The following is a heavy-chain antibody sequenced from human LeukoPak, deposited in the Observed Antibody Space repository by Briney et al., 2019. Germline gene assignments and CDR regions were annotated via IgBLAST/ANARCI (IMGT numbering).Heavy chain of an antibody. J-gene: IGHJ5*02. Sequence: GESLKISCKGSAYSFTSYCIGWVRQMPGKGLEGMGIIYPGDSDTRYSPSFQGQVTISADKTISTAYLQWSSLKASDTAMYYCATSEGYYDSSGYEGWFDPWGQGTLVTVSS. D-gene: IGHD3-22*01. V-gene: IGHV5-51*01. CDR2: IYPGDSDT. CDR3: ATSEGYYDSSGYEGWFDP. CDR1: AYSFTSYC.